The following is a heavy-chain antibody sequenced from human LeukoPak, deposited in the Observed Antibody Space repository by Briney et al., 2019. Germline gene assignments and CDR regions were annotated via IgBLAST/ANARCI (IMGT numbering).Heavy chain of an antibody. D-gene: IGHD3-3*01. V-gene: IGHV3-23*01. CDR1: GFTFSSYA. Sequence: PGGSLRLSCAAFGFTFSSYAMTWVRQTPGKGLEWVSGIDPSGGGTYYGDSVKGRFTISRDNSKNTLYLQMNTVRAEDTAIYYCARVFHDYYFDYWGQGTLVTVSS. J-gene: IGHJ4*02. CDR2: IDPSGGGT. CDR3: ARVFHDYYFDY.